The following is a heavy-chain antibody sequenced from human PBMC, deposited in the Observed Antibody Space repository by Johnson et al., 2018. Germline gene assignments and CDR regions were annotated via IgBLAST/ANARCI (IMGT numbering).Heavy chain of an antibody. D-gene: IGHD3-3*01. CDR1: GFTFSSYA. CDR3: ARSALDDAFDI. J-gene: IGHJ3*02. V-gene: IGHV3-64*02. CDR2: ISSNGGST. Sequence: VQLVQSGEGLVQPGGSRRLSCAASGFTFSSYAMHWVRQAPGKGLEYVSAISSNGGSTYYADSVKGRFTISRDNSKNTLYLQMGSLRAEDMAVYYCARSALDDAFDIWGQGTMVTVSS.